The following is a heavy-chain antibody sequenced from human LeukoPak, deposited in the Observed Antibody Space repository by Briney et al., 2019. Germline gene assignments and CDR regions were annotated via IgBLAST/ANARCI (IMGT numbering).Heavy chain of an antibody. CDR1: GFTFSSYW. CDR2: IKQDGSEK. V-gene: IGHV3-7*01. Sequence: PGGSLRLSCAASGFTFSSYWMSWVRQAPGKGLEWVANIKQDGSEKYYVDSVKGRFTISRDNAKNSLYLQMNSLRAEDTAVYYCAREGVVWIQLLDVWGQGTTVTVSS. J-gene: IGHJ6*02. D-gene: IGHD5-18*01. CDR3: AREGVVWIQLLDV.